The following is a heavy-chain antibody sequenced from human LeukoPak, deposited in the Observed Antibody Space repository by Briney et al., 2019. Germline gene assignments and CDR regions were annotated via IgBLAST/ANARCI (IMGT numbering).Heavy chain of an antibody. CDR1: GFTFSNYW. Sequence: HPGGSLRLSCEGSGFTFSNYWMGWVRQAPGKGLQWVANIKTDGSEKYYVDSVKGRFTISRDNAKNSLYLQMNSLRAEDTAVYYCAKDTPGYDFWSPSFCMDVWGKGTTVTVSS. CDR2: IKTDGSEK. CDR3: AKDTPGYDFWSPSFCMDV. V-gene: IGHV3-7*03. D-gene: IGHD3-3*01. J-gene: IGHJ6*03.